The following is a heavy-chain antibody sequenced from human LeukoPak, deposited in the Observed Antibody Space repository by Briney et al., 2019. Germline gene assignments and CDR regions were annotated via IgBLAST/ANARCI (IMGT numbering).Heavy chain of an antibody. CDR3: AREKKVGGSNWFDP. J-gene: IGHJ5*02. D-gene: IGHD2-15*01. V-gene: IGHV4-59*01. CDR1: GGSISTYY. Sequence: PSETLSLTCTVSGGSISTYYWSWIRQAPGKGLEWIGYIYYGGSSNPNPSLKSRVTMSLDTSKNQFSLKLSSVTAADTAVYYCAREKKVGGSNWFDPWGQGTLVTVSS. CDR2: IYYGGSS.